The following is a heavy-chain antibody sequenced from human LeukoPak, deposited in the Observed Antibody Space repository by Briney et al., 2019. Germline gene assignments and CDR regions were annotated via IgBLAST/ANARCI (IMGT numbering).Heavy chain of an antibody. D-gene: IGHD3-22*01. CDR3: AKGDYYDLDY. CDR1: GFTFSTYG. V-gene: IGHV3-23*01. J-gene: IGHJ4*02. CDR2: ITSGVGIT. Sequence: GGSLRLSCAASGFTFSTYGMNWVRQAQGKGLEWVSIITSGVGITYYADSVKGRFTISRDNSRNTLYLQMNSLTAEDTAVYYCAKGDYYDLDYWGQGTLVTVSS.